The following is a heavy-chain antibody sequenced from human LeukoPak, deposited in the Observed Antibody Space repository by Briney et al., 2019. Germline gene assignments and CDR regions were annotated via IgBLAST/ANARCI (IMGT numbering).Heavy chain of an antibody. Sequence: PGGSLRLSCTASEFTFSSYWMSWVRQAPGKGLEWVANIKQDGSEKDYVDSVKGRFTISRDNAKNSLYLQMNNLRAEDTAVYYCARADSSGYYVGYWGQGTLVTVSS. J-gene: IGHJ4*02. CDR1: EFTFSSYW. CDR2: IKQDGSEK. D-gene: IGHD3-22*01. V-gene: IGHV3-7*03. CDR3: ARADSSGYYVGY.